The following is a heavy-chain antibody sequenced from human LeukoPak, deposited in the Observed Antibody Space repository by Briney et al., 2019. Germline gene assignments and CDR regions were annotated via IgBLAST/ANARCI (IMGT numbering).Heavy chain of an antibody. D-gene: IGHD2-2*01. CDR1: GGSISSYY. CDR3: ARGTRAGFDY. CDR2: IYYSGST. J-gene: IGHJ4*02. V-gene: IGHV4-59*01. Sequence: SETLSLTCTVSGGSISSYYWSWLRQPPGKGLEWIGYIYYSGSTNYNPSLKSRVTISVDTSKNQFSLKLSSVTAADTAVYYCARGTRAGFDYWGQGTLVTVSS.